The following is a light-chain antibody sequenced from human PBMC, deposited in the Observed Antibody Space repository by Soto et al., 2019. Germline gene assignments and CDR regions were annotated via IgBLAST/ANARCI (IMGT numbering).Light chain of an antibody. CDR1: QSVSSN. Sequence: EIVMTQSPATLSVSPGERATLSCRASQSVSSNLAWYQYKPGQAHSLLIHGASTRATGIPARVSGSGSGTEFTLIISRLQSEDFAVYYCKHYNNWPRTFFPGTNMEI. V-gene: IGKV3-15*01. CDR2: GAS. CDR3: KHYNNWPRT. J-gene: IGKJ1*01.